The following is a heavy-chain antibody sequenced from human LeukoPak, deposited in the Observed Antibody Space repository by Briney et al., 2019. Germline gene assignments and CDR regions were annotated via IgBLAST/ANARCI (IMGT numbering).Heavy chain of an antibody. CDR3: VRAGSGWYD. Sequence: GGSLRLSCAASGFTFSDHYMDSVRQAPGKGLEWVGRSRNKANTYTTDYAASVKSRFAISRDDSRTSLYLQMNSLKSEDTAVYYCVRAGSGWYDWGQGTLVTVSS. J-gene: IGHJ4*02. CDR1: GFTFSDHY. CDR2: SRNKANTYTT. V-gene: IGHV3-72*01. D-gene: IGHD6-19*01.